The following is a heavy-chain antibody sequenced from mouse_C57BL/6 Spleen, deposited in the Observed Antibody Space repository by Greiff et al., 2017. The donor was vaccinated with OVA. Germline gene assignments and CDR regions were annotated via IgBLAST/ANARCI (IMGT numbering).Heavy chain of an antibody. CDR1: GFTFSDYG. Sequence: EVQRVESGGGLVKPGGSLKLSCAASGFTFSDYGMHWVRQAPEKGLEWVAYISSGSSTIYYADTVKGRFTISRDNAKNTLFLQMTSLRSEDTAMYYCARGGSSPHYYAMDYWGQGTSVTVSS. CDR3: ARGGSSPHYYAMDY. V-gene: IGHV5-17*01. D-gene: IGHD1-1*01. J-gene: IGHJ4*01. CDR2: ISSGSSTI.